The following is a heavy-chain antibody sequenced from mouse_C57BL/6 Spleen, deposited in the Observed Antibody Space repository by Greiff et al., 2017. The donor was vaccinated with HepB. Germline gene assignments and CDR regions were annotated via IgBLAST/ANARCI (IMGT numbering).Heavy chain of an antibody. Sequence: QVQLQQSGAELVRPGASVTLSCKASGYTFTDYEMHWVKQTPVHGLEWIGAIDPETGGTAYNQKFKGKAILTADKSSSTAYMELRSLTSEDSAVYYCTRSTTLYYDYSWFAYWGQGTLVTVSA. CDR1: GYTFTDYE. V-gene: IGHV1-15*01. CDR3: TRSTTLYYDYSWFAY. J-gene: IGHJ3*01. CDR2: IDPETGGT. D-gene: IGHD2-4*01.